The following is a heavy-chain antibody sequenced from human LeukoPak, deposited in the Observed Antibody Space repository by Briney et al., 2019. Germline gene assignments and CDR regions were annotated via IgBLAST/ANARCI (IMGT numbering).Heavy chain of an antibody. CDR1: GGSFSGYY. CDR3: ARVTGYMIEDYFDY. CDR2: INHSGST. J-gene: IGHJ4*02. Sequence: KPSETLSLTCAVYGGSFSGYYWSWLRQPPGKGLEWIGEINHSGSTNYKPSLKSRVTISVETSKNQFSLKLRSVTAADTAVYYCARVTGYMIEDYFDYWGQGTLVTVSS. D-gene: IGHD3-22*01. V-gene: IGHV4-34*01.